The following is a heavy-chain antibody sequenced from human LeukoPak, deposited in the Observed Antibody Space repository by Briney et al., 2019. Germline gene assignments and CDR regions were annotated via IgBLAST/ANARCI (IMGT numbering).Heavy chain of an antibody. CDR1: GYTFTGYC. J-gene: IGHJ4*02. Sequence: ASVKVSCKAFGYTFTGYCIHWVRHAPGQGLEWMGCINSNSGGTNYAQKFQGRVTMTRDTSISTAYLQWRSLKASDTAMYYCARPAAVAGPPGYWGQGTLVTVSS. CDR2: INSNSGGT. CDR3: ARPAAVAGPPGY. V-gene: IGHV1-2*02. D-gene: IGHD6-19*01.